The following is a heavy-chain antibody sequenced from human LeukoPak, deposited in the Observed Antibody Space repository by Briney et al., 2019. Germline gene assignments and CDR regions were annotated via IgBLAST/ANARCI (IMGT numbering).Heavy chain of an antibody. Sequence: ASVKVSCKASGHTFTGYYMHWVRQAPGQGLEWMGWINPNSGGTNYAQKFQGRVTMTRDTSISTAYMELSRPRSDDTAVYYCARGGSYYDSSGYYDAFDIWGQGTMVTVSS. CDR1: GHTFTGYY. D-gene: IGHD3-22*01. J-gene: IGHJ3*02. V-gene: IGHV1-2*02. CDR2: INPNSGGT. CDR3: ARGGSYYDSSGYYDAFDI.